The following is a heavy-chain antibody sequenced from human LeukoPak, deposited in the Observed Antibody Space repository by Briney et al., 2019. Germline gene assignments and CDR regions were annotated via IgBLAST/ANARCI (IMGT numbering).Heavy chain of an antibody. CDR2: ISSSGSTI. D-gene: IGHD4-17*01. CDR1: GCTFSDDY. J-gene: IGHJ2*01. Sequence: GCSLRLSCAASGCTFSDDYMRLIGQAAGKGLEWVSYISSSGSTIYYADSVKGRFTISRDNAKNSLYLQMNSLRAEDTAVYYCARDRVYGDDWYFDLWGRGTLVTVSS. CDR3: ARDRVYGDDWYFDL. V-gene: IGHV3-11*01.